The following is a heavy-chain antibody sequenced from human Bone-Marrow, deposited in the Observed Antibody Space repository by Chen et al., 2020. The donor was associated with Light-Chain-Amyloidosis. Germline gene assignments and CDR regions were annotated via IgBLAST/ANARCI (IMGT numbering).Heavy chain of an antibody. D-gene: IGHD2-21*01. Sequence: GPEVKKPGESLKISCKGSGYTFPNYWIGWVRQMPGKGLEWMGVIYPDDSDARYSPSFEGQVTISTDKSXTXXXXXXXXXXAXXXXMYYCARRRDGYNFDYWGQGTLVTVSS. CDR1: GYTFPNYW. CDR2: IYPDDSDA. V-gene: IGHV5-51*01. J-gene: IGHJ4*02. CDR3: ARRRDGYNFDY.